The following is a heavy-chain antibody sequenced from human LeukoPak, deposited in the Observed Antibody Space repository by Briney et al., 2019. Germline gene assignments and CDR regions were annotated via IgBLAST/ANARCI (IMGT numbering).Heavy chain of an antibody. J-gene: IGHJ5*02. CDR3: ARHTKFSSGSSWFDP. CDR2: IYPGDSDT. Sequence: GESLKISCQASGYSFISYWIAWVRQMPGKGLEWMGIIYPGDSDTRYSPSFQGQVTISADKSISTAYIQWSSLKASDTAMYYCARHTKFSSGSSWFDPWGQGTLVTVSS. V-gene: IGHV5-51*01. D-gene: IGHD6-19*01. CDR1: GYSFISYW.